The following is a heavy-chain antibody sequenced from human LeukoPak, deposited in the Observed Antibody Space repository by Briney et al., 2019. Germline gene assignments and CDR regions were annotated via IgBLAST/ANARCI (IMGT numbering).Heavy chain of an antibody. CDR1: GFTFSNYA. V-gene: IGHV3-23*01. D-gene: IGHD3-9*01. Sequence: GASLRLSCAASGFTFSNYAMSWVRQAPGKRLEWVSAIPGSGGSTYYADSVKGRFTVSRDNSKSTLYLQMNSLRAEDTALYYCAKWGDNDVLTGYYVPDYWGQGTLVTVSS. CDR3: AKWGDNDVLTGYYVPDY. J-gene: IGHJ4*02. CDR2: IPGSGGST.